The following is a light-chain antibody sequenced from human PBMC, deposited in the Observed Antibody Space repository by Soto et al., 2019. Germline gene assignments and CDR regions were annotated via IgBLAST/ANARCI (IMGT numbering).Light chain of an antibody. CDR2: ENN. V-gene: IGLV1-51*02. CDR1: SSNIGNNY. Sequence: QSVLTQPPSVSAAPGQKVTIPCSGSSSNIGNNYVSWYQQLPGTAPKLLIYENNKRPSGIPDRFSGSKSGTSATLGITGLQTGDEADYYCGTWDSSLSAGVFGTGTKVPVL. CDR3: GTWDSSLSAGV. J-gene: IGLJ1*01.